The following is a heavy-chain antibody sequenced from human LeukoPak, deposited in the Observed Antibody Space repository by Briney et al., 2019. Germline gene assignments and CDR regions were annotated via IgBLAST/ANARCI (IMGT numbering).Heavy chain of an antibody. V-gene: IGHV3-21*01. CDR2: ISSSSSYI. CDR1: GFTFSSYS. D-gene: IGHD4-17*01. CDR3: AREGLAGGDCGY. Sequence: PGRSLRLSCAASGFTFSSYSMNWVRQAPGKGLEWVSSISSSSSYIYYGDSVKGRFTISRDNAKNSLYLQMNSLRAEDTAVYYCAREGLAGGDCGYWGQGTLVTVS. J-gene: IGHJ4*02.